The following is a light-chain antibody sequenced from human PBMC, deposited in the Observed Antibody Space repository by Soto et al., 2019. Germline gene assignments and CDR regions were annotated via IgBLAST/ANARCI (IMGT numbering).Light chain of an antibody. CDR1: QSINRH. J-gene: IGKJ4*01. V-gene: IGKV3-11*01. CDR2: DAS. CDR3: QQRSNWPPVT. Sequence: EIVLTQSPATLSLSPGERATLSCRASQSINRHLAWYRQKPGQAPRLLIYDASNRATGIPARFSGSGSGTDFTLTISSLEPEDFGVYYCQQRSNWPPVTFGGGNQVEIK.